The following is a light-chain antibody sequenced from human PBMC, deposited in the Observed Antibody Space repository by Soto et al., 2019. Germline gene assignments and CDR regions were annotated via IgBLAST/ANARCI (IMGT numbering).Light chain of an antibody. CDR1: SSDIGGYNS. Sequence: QSALTQPPSASGSPGQSVTISCTGTSSDIGGYNSVSWYQQHPGKAPKLMIYEVNKRPLGVPDRFSGSKSGNTASLTVSGLQAVDGADYYCTPSEGTNNSVLFAGGPKPTVL. J-gene: IGLJ3*02. CDR3: TPSEGTNNSVL. CDR2: EVN. V-gene: IGLV2-8*01.